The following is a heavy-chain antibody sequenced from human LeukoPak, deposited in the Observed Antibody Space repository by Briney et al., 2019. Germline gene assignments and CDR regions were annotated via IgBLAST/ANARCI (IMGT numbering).Heavy chain of an antibody. CDR1: GGSFSGYY. CDR3: ARGTLRLNAFDI. V-gene: IGHV4-34*01. Sequence: SETLSLTCAVYGGSFSGYYWSWTRQPPGKGLEWIGEINHSGSTNYNPSLKSRVTISVDTSKNQFSLKLSSVTAADTAVYYCARGTLRLNAFDIWGQGTMVTVSS. D-gene: IGHD4-17*01. CDR2: INHSGST. J-gene: IGHJ3*02.